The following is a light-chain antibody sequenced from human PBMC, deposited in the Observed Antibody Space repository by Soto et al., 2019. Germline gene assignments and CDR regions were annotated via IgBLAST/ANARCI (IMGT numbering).Light chain of an antibody. CDR3: CSYAGSSTYV. CDR1: SSDVGSYNL. V-gene: IGLV2-23*01. J-gene: IGLJ1*01. CDR2: EGS. Sequence: QPVLTQPASVSGSPGQSITISCTGTSSDVGSYNLVSWYQQHPGKAPKFMIYEGSKRPSGVSNRFSGSKSGNTASLTISGLQAEDEADYYCCSYAGSSTYVFGTGTKLTVL.